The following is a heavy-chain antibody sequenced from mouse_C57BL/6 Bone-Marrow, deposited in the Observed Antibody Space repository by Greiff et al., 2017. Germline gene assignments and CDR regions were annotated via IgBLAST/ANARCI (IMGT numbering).Heavy chain of an antibody. V-gene: IGHV1-55*01. CDR1: GYTFTSYW. D-gene: IGHD1-1*01. CDR2: IYPGSGST. CDR3: ARNKVVADWYFDV. Sequence: QVQLQQPGAELVKPGASVKMSCKASGYTFTSYWITWVKQRPGQGLEWIGDIYPGSGSTNYNEKFKGKATLTADKSSSTAYMELRSLTSEDSAVDFCARNKVVADWYFDVWGTGTTVTVSS. J-gene: IGHJ1*03.